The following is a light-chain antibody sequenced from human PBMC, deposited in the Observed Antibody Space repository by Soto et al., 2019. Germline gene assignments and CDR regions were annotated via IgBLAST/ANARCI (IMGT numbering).Light chain of an antibody. Sequence: DIQMTQSPSSVSASVGDRDTITCRASQDISRWLAWYQQKPGKAPKLLIYGASNLQSGVPSRFSGSGSGTDFTLTISSLQPEDFATYYCQQATRFPVSFGGGTKVEIK. V-gene: IGKV1-12*01. CDR1: QDISRW. J-gene: IGKJ4*01. CDR2: GAS. CDR3: QQATRFPVS.